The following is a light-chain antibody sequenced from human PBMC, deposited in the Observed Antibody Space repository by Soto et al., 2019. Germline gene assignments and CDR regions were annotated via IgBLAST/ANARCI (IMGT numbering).Light chain of an antibody. CDR1: ESVSRN. Sequence: EVVITQSPATLSVSRGERALLSCRVSESVSRNLAWYQQKPGQAPRLLIYDASTRATGIPDRFSGGGSGTEFTLTISSLQYEDFVVYYCQQYNSWPPITFGQGTRLEIK. CDR2: DAS. J-gene: IGKJ5*01. CDR3: QQYNSWPPIT. V-gene: IGKV3-15*01.